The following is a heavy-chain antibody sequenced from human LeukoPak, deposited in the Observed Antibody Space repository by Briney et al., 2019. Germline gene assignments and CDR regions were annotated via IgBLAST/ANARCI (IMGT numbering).Heavy chain of an antibody. V-gene: IGHV4-4*07. J-gene: IGHJ4*02. CDR2: IHTSGST. Sequence: SETLSLTCTVSGGSIGTYYWSWIRQPAGKGLEWIGRIHTSGSTNSNPSLKSRVTMSVETSKNQFSLKLSSVTAADTAVYYCARWSGDYSFDYWGQGTLVTVSS. CDR1: GGSIGTYY. CDR3: ARWSGDYSFDY. D-gene: IGHD3-3*01.